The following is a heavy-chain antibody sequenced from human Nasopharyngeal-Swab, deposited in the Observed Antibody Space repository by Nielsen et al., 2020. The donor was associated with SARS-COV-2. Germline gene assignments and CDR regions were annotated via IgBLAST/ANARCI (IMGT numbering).Heavy chain of an antibody. D-gene: IGHD6-19*01. Sequence: GESLKISCTASGFTFGDYAMSWFRQAPGKGLEWVGFIRSTAYSGTTAYAASVKDRFTISRDNSKGIAYLQMNSLKTEDSGVYYCARDPRHYSSGWYVDYWGQGTLVTVSS. CDR2: IRSTAYSGTT. J-gene: IGHJ4*02. CDR3: ARDPRHYSSGWYVDY. CDR1: GFTFGDYA. V-gene: IGHV3-49*03.